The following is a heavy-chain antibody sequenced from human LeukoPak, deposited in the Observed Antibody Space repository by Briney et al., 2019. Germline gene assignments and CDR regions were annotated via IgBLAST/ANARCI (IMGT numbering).Heavy chain of an antibody. CDR3: AKRGVVIRVILVGFHKEAYYFDS. CDR2: ISGSGGGA. V-gene: IGHV3-23*01. CDR1: GITLSNYG. J-gene: IGHJ4*02. Sequence: GGSLRLSCAVAGITLSNYGMSWVRQAPGKGLEWVAGISGSGGGANYADSVKGRFTISRDNPRNTLYLQMNSLRAEDTAVYFCAKRGVVIRVILVGFHKEAYYFDSWGQGALVTVSS. D-gene: IGHD3-22*01.